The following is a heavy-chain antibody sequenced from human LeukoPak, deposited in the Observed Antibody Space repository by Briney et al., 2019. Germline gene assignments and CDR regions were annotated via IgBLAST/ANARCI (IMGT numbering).Heavy chain of an antibody. CDR1: GFIFSSFA. V-gene: IGHV3-48*02. CDR2: ISPTYDI. J-gene: IGHJ4*02. CDR3: ARDHNWGFDY. Sequence: GESLRLSCAASGFIFSSFAMNWVRQAPGKGLEWVSYISPTYDIYYSDSVRGRFTISRDNAKNSLYLQMNSLRDEDTAVYYCARDHNWGFDYWGQGTLVAVSS. D-gene: IGHD7-27*01.